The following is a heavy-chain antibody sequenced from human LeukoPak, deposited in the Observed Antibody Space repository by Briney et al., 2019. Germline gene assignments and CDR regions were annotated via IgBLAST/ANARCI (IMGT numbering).Heavy chain of an antibody. J-gene: IGHJ6*03. D-gene: IGHD1-26*01. Sequence: ASAKVSCKASGYTFTSYYMHWVRQAPGQGLEWMGIINPSGGSTSYAQKFQGRVTMTRDTSTSTVYMELSSLRSEDTAVYYCARDRTSAVGATTTPYYYMDVWGKGTTVTVSS. CDR2: INPSGGST. CDR1: GYTFTSYY. CDR3: ARDRTSAVGATTTPYYYMDV. V-gene: IGHV1-46*01.